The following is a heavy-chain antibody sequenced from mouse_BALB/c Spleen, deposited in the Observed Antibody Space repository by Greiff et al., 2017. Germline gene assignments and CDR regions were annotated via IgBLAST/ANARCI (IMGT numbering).Heavy chain of an antibody. CDR1: GYTFTSYW. Sequence: QVQLQQPGAELVRPGASVKLSCKASGYTFTSYWINWVKQRPGQGLEWIGNIYPSDSYTNYNQKFKDKATLTVDKSSSTAYMQLSSPTSEDSAVYYCTRWRQGFDYWGQGTTLTVSS. V-gene: IGHV1-69*02. CDR3: TRWRQGFDY. CDR2: IYPSDSYT. J-gene: IGHJ2*01. D-gene: IGHD6-1*01.